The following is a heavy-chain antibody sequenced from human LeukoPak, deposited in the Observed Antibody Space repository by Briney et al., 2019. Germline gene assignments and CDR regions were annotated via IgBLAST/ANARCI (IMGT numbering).Heavy chain of an antibody. CDR2: MNPNSGNT. D-gene: IGHD4-17*01. V-gene: IGHV1-8*01. J-gene: IGHJ6*02. Sequence: ASVNVSCKASGYTFTSYDINWVRQAPGQGLEWMGWMNPNSGNTGYAQKFQGRVTMTRNTSISTAYMELSSLRSEDTAVYYCARDYGDYDRYGMDVWGQGTTVTVSS. CDR3: ARDYGDYDRYGMDV. CDR1: GYTFTSYD.